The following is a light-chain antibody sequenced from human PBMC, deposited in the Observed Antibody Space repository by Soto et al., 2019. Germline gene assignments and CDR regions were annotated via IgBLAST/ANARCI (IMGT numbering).Light chain of an antibody. V-gene: IGKV1-33*01. CDR1: QDINNY. Sequence: DIQMTQSPSSLSASVGDRVTITCQASQDINNYLNWFQQKPGKAPKLLIYDASTLESGVPSRFSGSGSGTDFTFTISSLQAEDIATYFCQQSDSLPITFGQGTRLEIK. CDR3: QQSDSLPIT. J-gene: IGKJ5*01. CDR2: DAS.